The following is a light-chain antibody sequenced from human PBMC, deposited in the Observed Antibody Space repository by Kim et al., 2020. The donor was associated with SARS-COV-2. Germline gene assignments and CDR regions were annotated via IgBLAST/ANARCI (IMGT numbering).Light chain of an antibody. CDR1: RSVGTY. V-gene: IGKV3-11*01. Sequence: ATLSLSPGERATLSCRASRSVGTYLAWYKQKPGQAPRLLIYDESKRATGIPARFRGSGSGTDFTLTIGTLKPEDSAVYYCQRRGNFGQGTRREIK. CDR3: QRRGN. J-gene: IGKJ5*01. CDR2: DES.